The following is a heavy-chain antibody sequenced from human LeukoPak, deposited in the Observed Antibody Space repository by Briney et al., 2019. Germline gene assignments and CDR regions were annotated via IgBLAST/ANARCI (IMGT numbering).Heavy chain of an antibody. J-gene: IGHJ4*02. CDR3: ARGDDFSGDH. CDR1: GFTFSNFW. D-gene: IGHD1-1*01. CDR2: IHPEGNEK. V-gene: IGHV3-7*04. Sequence: PGGSLRLSCATSGFTFSNFWMSWVRQAPGRRLEWVANIHPEGNEKYHVESVKGRFAISRDNARNLLFLQMNGLRVEDTAVYYCARGDDFSGDHWGQGTLVTVSS.